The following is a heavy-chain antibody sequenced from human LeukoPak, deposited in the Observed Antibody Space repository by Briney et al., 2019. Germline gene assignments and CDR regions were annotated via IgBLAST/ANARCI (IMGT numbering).Heavy chain of an antibody. D-gene: IGHD3-10*01. Sequence: GRSLRLSCAASGFTFDDYAMHWVRQAPGKGLEWVSGISRNSGSIGYADSVKGRFTISRDNAKNSLYLQMNSLRAEDTALYYCAKDLGGGMVRGVIINTPIQFDYWGQGTLVTVSS. J-gene: IGHJ4*02. CDR2: ISRNSGSI. CDR3: AKDLGGGMVRGVIINTPIQFDY. V-gene: IGHV3-9*01. CDR1: GFTFDDYA.